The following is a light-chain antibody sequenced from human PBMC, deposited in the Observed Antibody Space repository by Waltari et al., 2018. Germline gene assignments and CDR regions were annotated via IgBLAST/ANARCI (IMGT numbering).Light chain of an antibody. J-gene: IGLJ2*01. V-gene: IGLV2-8*01. CDR1: SSDSDNYQF. Sequence: QSALTQPPSASGSPGQSVTISCTGTSSDSDNYQFVSWYQQHPGKAPKLIIYDFTNRPSGVPNRFSGSKSGNMASLTVSDLQAEDEADFFCCSFSGGNDFLFGGGTKLTVL. CDR2: DFT. CDR3: CSFSGGNDFL.